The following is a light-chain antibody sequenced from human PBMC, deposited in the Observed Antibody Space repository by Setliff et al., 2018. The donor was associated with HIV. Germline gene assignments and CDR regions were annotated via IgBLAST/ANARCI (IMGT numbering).Light chain of an antibody. CDR3: CSYAGGSTLV. J-gene: IGLJ2*01. Sequence: QSALTQPASVSGSPGQSITIPCTGTSSDVGNYNVVSWYQQHPGKAPKLMIFEVRKRPSGVSNRFSGSKSGNTASLTISGLQAEDEADYYCCSYAGGSTLVFGGGTKVTVL. CDR2: EVR. CDR1: SSDVGNYNV. V-gene: IGLV2-23*02.